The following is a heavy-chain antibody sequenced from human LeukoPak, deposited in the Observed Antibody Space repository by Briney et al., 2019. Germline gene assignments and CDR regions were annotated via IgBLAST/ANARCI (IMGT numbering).Heavy chain of an antibody. J-gene: IGHJ5*02. CDR3: AEDPSGYPNNWFDP. D-gene: IGHD3-22*01. CDR1: GFTFSSYA. Sequence: PGGSLRLSCAASGFTFSSYAMHWVRQAPGKGLEWVAVISYDGSNKYYADSVKGRFTISRDNSKNTLYLQMNSLRAEDTAVYYCAEDPSGYPNNWFDPWGQGALVIVSP. CDR2: ISYDGSNK. V-gene: IGHV3-30-3*01.